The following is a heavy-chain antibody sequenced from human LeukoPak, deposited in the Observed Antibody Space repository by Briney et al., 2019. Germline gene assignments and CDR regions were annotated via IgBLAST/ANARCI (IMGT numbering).Heavy chain of an antibody. CDR2: IKHDGSEA. Sequence: GGSLRLSCAASEFTFNRYWMSWVRQAPGKGLEWLANIKHDGSEAHYVDSAKGRFTISRDNAKNSLSLQMNSLHVDDTGVYFCTRDALFGAGRTHLDFWSQGTLVSVSS. CDR1: EFTFNRYW. CDR3: TRDALFGAGRTHLDF. J-gene: IGHJ4*02. D-gene: IGHD3-16*01. V-gene: IGHV3-7*04.